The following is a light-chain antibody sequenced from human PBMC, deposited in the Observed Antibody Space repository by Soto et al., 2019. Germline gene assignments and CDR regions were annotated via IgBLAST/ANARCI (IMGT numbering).Light chain of an antibody. CDR1: QTINSVD. CDR2: HAS. J-gene: IGKJ2*02. V-gene: IGKV3-20*01. CDR3: QQYDGSPRT. Sequence: VLTQSPGTLSLSPGERGTLSCRASQTINSVDLAWYQQKPGQAPRLLIFHASSRATGIPDRFSGSGSGTDCTLSISRLEPEDFAVYYCQQYDGSPRTFGRGTKLEIK.